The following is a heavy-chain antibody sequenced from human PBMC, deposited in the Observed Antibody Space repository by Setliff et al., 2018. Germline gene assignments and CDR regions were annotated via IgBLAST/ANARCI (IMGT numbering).Heavy chain of an antibody. V-gene: IGHV4-4*08. J-gene: IGHJ4*02. CDR2: IYTSGST. D-gene: IGHD4-17*01. Sequence: SETLSLTCTVSGDSIGTSYWSWIRQSPGKGLEWIGYIYTSGSTNYNPSLKSRVTISVDTSKNQFSLKMSSMTAADTAVYYCARFYGDYQFDYWGQGTLVTVSS. CDR3: ARFYGDYQFDY. CDR1: GDSIGTSY.